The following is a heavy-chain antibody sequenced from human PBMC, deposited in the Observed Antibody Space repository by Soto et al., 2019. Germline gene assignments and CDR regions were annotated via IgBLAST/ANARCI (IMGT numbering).Heavy chain of an antibody. D-gene: IGHD2-21*01. J-gene: IGHJ6*02. Sequence: SETLSLTCTVSGESISRFYWSWIRQPPGKGLEWIGYISYTGGTDYNPSLKSRVTISIDTSKNHFSLRLSSLITADTAIYYCARDTLRGYYGLDVWGQGTTVTVSS. CDR2: ISYTGGT. V-gene: IGHV4-59*01. CDR3: ARDTLRGYYGLDV. CDR1: GESISRFY.